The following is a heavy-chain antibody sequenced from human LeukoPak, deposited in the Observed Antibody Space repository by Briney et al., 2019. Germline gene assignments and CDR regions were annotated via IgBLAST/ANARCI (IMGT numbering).Heavy chain of an antibody. J-gene: IGHJ4*02. Sequence: GGSLRLSCAASGFTFSDHYMDWVRQAPGKGLEWAGRSRNKANNYIIEYAASVKVRFTISRDDSKNSLYLQMNSLKTEDTAVYYCAQWYSGSCSHWGQGTLVTVS. V-gene: IGHV3-72*01. CDR3: AQWYSGSCSH. CDR2: SRNKANNYII. D-gene: IGHD1-26*01. CDR1: GFTFSDHY.